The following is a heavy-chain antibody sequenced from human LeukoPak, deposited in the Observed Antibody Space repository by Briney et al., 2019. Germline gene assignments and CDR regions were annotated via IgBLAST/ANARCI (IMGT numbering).Heavy chain of an antibody. CDR1: GFTFSSYA. Sequence: GGSLRLSSSASGFTFSSYAMHWVRQAPGKGLEYVSAISSNGGSTYYADSVKGRFTISRDNSKNTLYLQMSSLRAEDTAVYYCVKDLLPGYSSGWSMNYWGQGTLVTVSS. J-gene: IGHJ4*02. CDR2: ISSNGGST. CDR3: VKDLLPGYSSGWSMNY. V-gene: IGHV3-64D*06. D-gene: IGHD6-19*01.